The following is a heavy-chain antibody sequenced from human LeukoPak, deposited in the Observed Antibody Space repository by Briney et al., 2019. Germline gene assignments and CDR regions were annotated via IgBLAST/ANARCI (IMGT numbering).Heavy chain of an antibody. V-gene: IGHV4-39*01. D-gene: IGHD6-13*01. CDR2: IYYSGST. CDR3: ASLPTNSSSWYYGFHYFDY. CDR1: GGSISSSSYY. J-gene: IGHJ4*02. Sequence: SETLSLTCTVSGGSISSSSYYWGWIRQPPGKGLEWIGSIYYSGSTYYNPSLKSRVTISVDTSKNQSSLKLSSVTAADTAVYYCASLPTNSSSWYYGFHYFDYWGQGTLVTVSS.